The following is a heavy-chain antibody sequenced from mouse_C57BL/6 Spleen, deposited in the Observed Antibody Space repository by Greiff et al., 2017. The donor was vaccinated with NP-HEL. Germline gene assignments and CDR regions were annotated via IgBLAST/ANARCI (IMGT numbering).Heavy chain of an antibody. J-gene: IGHJ4*01. CDR3: ARSRARGSSYHAMDY. V-gene: IGHV1-19*01. CDR1: GYTFTDYY. Sequence: EVKLMESGPVLVKPGASVKMSCKASGYTFTDYYMNWVKQSHGKSLEWIGVINPYNGGTSYNQKFKGKATLTVDKSSSTAYMELNSLTSEDSAVYDGARSRARGSSYHAMDYWGQGTSVTVSS. CDR2: INPYNGGT. D-gene: IGHD1-1*01.